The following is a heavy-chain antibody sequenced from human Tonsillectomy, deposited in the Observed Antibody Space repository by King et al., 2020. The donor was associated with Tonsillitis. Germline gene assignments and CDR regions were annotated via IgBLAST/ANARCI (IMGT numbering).Heavy chain of an antibody. J-gene: IGHJ6*02. V-gene: IGHV3-9*01. Sequence: VQLVESGGGLVQPGRSLRLSCAASGFTFDNYAMHWVRQAPGKGLEGVSGISWNSGSMGYADSVKGRFTISGDNAKNSLYLQMNSLRAEDSAFYYCSKDMGGSGRYFYGMDVWGQGTTVTVSS. CDR2: ISWNSGSM. D-gene: IGHD3-10*01. CDR1: GFTFDNYA. CDR3: SKDMGGSGRYFYGMDV.